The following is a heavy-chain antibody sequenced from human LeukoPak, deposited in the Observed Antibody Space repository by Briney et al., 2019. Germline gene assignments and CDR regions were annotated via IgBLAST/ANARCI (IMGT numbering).Heavy chain of an antibody. CDR1: AFTFSSYS. D-gene: IGHD4-17*01. CDR3: ARAMTTATEIDY. V-gene: IGHV3-21*01. J-gene: IGHJ4*02. CDR2: ISSSSSYI. Sequence: GGSLRLSCSASAFTFSSYSMNWVRPAPGKGREWVSSISSSSSYISHADSVKGRFTISRANAKTSLNLQLNSLRAAATASYYCARAMTTATEIDYWGQGTLVTVSS.